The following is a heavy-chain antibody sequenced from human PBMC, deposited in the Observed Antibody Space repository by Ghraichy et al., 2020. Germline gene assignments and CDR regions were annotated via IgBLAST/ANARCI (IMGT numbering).Heavy chain of an antibody. V-gene: IGHV3-74*01. Sequence: GRSLRLSCAASGFSFSSSWMHWVRQAPGKGLVWVSRINRDGSSTNYADSVKGRFTICRDNAKNTLYLEMNSLRAEDTAVYYCARVAQDGYNLLDKWGQGTLVTVSS. J-gene: IGHJ4*02. CDR3: ARVAQDGYNLLDK. CDR1: GFSFSSSW. CDR2: INRDGSST. D-gene: IGHD5-24*01.